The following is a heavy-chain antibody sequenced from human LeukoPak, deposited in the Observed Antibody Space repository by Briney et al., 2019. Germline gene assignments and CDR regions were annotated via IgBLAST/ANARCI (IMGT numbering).Heavy chain of an antibody. CDR2: ITNSGGTT. Sequence: GGSLRLSCAASGFTFSSYAMSWVRQAPGKGLEWVSAITNSGGTTYYADSVKGRFTISRDNSKSTLYLQMNSLRAEDTAVYYCAKDLFSGSGRAGNMDVWGKGTTVTVSS. D-gene: IGHD3-10*01. CDR3: AKDLFSGSGRAGNMDV. CDR1: GFTFSSYA. V-gene: IGHV3-23*01. J-gene: IGHJ6*03.